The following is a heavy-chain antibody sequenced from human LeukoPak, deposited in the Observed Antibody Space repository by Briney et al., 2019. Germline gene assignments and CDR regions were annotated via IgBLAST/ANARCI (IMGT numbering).Heavy chain of an antibody. V-gene: IGHV3-30*02. CDR1: GSTFGNYG. J-gene: IGHJ1*01. D-gene: IGHD5-18*01. CDR3: VQSGYSYGYAEYFQQ. CDR2: IRYDGSNK. Sequence: GGSLRLSCAASGSTFGNYGMHWLRQARGKGLEWVACIRYDGSNKYYADSVKGRFTISRDNSKNTLYLQMNSLRAEDTAVYYCVQSGYSYGYAEYFQQWGDGTLVTVSS.